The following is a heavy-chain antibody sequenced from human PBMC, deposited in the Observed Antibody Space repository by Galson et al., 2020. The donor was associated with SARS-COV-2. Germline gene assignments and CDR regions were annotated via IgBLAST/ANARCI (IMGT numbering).Heavy chain of an antibody. CDR2: ISAYNGNT. V-gene: IGHV1-18*01. J-gene: IGHJ6*02. CDR3: ARLASTYYYFWSGWVKNYYYYGMDV. CDR1: GYTFTSYG. D-gene: IGHD3-3*01. Sequence: GESLKISCKASGYTFTSYGISWVRQAPGQGLEWMGWISAYNGNTNYAQKLQGRVTMTTDTSTSTAYMELRSLRSDDTAVYYCARLASTYYYFWSGWVKNYYYYGMDVWGQGTTVTVSS.